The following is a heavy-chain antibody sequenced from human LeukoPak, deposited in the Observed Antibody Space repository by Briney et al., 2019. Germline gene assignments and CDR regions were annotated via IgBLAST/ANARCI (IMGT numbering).Heavy chain of an antibody. V-gene: IGHV4-34*01. Sequence: PSETLSLTCAVYGGSFSGYYWSWIRQPPGKGLEWIGEINHSGSTNYNPSLKSRVTISVDTSKNQFSLKLSSVTAADTAVYYCARVTQDYWGQGTLVTVSS. CDR1: GGSFSGYY. J-gene: IGHJ4*02. CDR3: ARVTQDY. CDR2: INHSGST.